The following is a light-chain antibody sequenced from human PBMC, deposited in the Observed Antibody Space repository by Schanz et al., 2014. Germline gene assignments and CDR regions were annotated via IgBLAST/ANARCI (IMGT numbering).Light chain of an antibody. CDR2: GAS. V-gene: IGKV3D-15*01. Sequence: EIVLTQSPGTLSLSPGERATLSCKASQSISGYDLAWYQQKPGQAPSLVIYGASTRATGIPARFSGSGSGTXXTLTISSRQSEDFALYYCQQYDDWPPWTFGRGTKVEIK. J-gene: IGKJ1*01. CDR3: QQYDDWPPWT. CDR1: QSISGY.